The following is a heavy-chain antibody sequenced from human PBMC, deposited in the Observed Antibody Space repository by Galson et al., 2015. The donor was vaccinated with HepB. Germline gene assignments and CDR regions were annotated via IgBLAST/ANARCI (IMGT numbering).Heavy chain of an antibody. V-gene: IGHV1-69*13. D-gene: IGHD2-8*01. CDR3: AYAMNDDYYYGMDV. CDR2: IIPIFGIA. Sequence: SVKVSCKASGGTFSSYAISWVRQAPGQGLEWMGGIIPIFGIANYAQKFQGRVTITADESTSTAYMELSSLRSEDTAVYYCAYAMNDDYYYGMDVWGQGTTVTVSS. CDR1: GGTFSSYA. J-gene: IGHJ6*02.